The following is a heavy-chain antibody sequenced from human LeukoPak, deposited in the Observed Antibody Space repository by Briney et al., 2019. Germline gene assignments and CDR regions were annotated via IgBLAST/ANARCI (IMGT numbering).Heavy chain of an antibody. CDR1: GGSISSSSYY. V-gene: IGHV4-39*07. CDR3: SGGSSWYSDAFDI. J-gene: IGHJ3*02. D-gene: IGHD6-13*01. CDR2: IYYSGST. Sequence: SETLSLTCTVSGGSISSSSYYWGWIRQPPGKGLEWIGSIYYSGSTYYNPSLKSRVTISVDTSKNQFSLKLSSVTAADTAVYYCSGGSSWYSDAFDIWGQGTMVTVSS.